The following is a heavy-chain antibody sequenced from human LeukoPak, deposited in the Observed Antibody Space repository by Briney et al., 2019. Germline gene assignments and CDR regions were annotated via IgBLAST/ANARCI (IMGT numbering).Heavy chain of an antibody. D-gene: IGHD5-12*01. V-gene: IGHV3-48*02. J-gene: IGHJ4*02. CDR2: ISSGSNTI. Sequence: QTGGSLRLSCAASGFTFSSYSMNWVRQAPGKGLEWVSYISSGSNTIYYTDSVKGRFTISRDNAKNSLYLQMNSLRYEDTAVYYCARGKIYTDYWGQGTLVTVFS. CDR3: ARGKIYTDY. CDR1: GFTFSSYS.